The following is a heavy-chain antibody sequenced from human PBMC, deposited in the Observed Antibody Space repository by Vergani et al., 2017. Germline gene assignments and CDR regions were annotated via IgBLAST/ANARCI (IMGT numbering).Heavy chain of an antibody. Sequence: QVQLQESGPGLLKPSQTLSLTCSVAGDSISSGNYYWNWIRQPAGKGLEWMGRIYSSGSTSYNPSIKSRITMSLDTSKNQFSLKLSSVTAADTAVYYCARAGRFVAFDPWGQGTLVTVSS. CDR1: GDSISSGNYY. J-gene: IGHJ5*02. D-gene: IGHD3-3*01. CDR3: ARAGRFVAFDP. V-gene: IGHV4-61*02. CDR2: IYSSGST.